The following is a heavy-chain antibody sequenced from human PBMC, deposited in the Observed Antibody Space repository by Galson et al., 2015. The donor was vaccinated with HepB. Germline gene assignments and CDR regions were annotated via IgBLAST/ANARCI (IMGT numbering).Heavy chain of an antibody. Sequence: SLRLSCAASGFTFSSYTMNWVRQAPGKGLEWVSYIRSSSSTIYYADSVKGRFTISRDNAKNSLYLQMNSLRDEDTAVYYCARGGGVYGDFAFDYWGRGSLVTVSS. D-gene: IGHD4-17*01. CDR3: ARGGGVYGDFAFDY. V-gene: IGHV3-48*02. J-gene: IGHJ4*02. CDR1: GFTFSSYT. CDR2: IRSSSSTI.